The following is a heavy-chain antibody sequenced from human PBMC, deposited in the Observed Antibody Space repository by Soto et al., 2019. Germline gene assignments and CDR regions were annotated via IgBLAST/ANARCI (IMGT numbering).Heavy chain of an antibody. CDR2: INPNSGGT. CDR1: GYTFTGYY. J-gene: IGHJ6*02. CDR3: ARGVRRDIVLVRPVYYYYGMDV. D-gene: IGHD2-2*01. V-gene: IGHV1-2*04. Sequence: QVQLVQSGAEVKKPGASVKVSCKASGYTFTGYYMHWVRQAPGQGLEWMGWINPNSGGTNYAQKFQGWVTMTRDTSTSTAYMELSRLRSDDTAVYYCARGVRRDIVLVRPVYYYYGMDVWGQGTTVTVSS.